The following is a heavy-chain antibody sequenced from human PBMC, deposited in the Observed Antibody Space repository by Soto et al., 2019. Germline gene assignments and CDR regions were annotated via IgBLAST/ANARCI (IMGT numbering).Heavy chain of an antibody. V-gene: IGHV5-10-1*01. CDR2: IDPSDSYT. CDR3: ARRSAYHDF. D-gene: IGHD3-16*01. J-gene: IGHJ4*02. CDR1: GYNFNNYW. Sequence: GESLKISCHGSGYNFNNYWISWVRQMPGKGLEWMGRIDPSDSYTSYSPSFQGHVTISADKSTGTVHLQWSGLRASDTAMYYCARRSAYHDFWGQGTLVTVYS.